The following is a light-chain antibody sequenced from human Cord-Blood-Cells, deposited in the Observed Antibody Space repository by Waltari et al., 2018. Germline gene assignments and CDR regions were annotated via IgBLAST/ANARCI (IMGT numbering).Light chain of an antibody. J-gene: IGLJ3*02. V-gene: IGLV2-23*01. Sequence: QSALTQPASVSGYPGQSITIPCTGTSSDVGTYNLVSCYQQPPGKAPKLMIYEGSKRPSGVSNRFSGSKSGNTASLTISGLQAEDEADYYCCSYAGVFGGGTKLTVL. CDR1: SSDVGTYNL. CDR3: CSYAGV. CDR2: EGS.